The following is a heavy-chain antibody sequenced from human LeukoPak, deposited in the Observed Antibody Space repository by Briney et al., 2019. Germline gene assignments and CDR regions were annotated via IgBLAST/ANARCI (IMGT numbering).Heavy chain of an antibody. J-gene: IGHJ1*01. CDR1: GFTFSSYG. CDR3: AIPSTYYYDRSGYYREYFQH. V-gene: IGHV3-30*03. D-gene: IGHD3-22*01. Sequence: TGGSLRLSCAASGFTFSSYGMHWVRQAPGKGLEWVAVISYDGSNKYYADSVKGRFTISRNNSKNTLYLQMNNLRAEDTAVYYCAIPSTYYYDRSGYYREYFQHWGQGTLVTVSS. CDR2: ISYDGSNK.